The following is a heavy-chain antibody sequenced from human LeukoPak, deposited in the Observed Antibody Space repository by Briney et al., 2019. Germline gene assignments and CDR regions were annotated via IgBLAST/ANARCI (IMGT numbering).Heavy chain of an antibody. D-gene: IGHD3-22*01. J-gene: IGHJ5*02. Sequence: ASVKVSCKASGYTFTGYYMHWVRQAPGQGLEWMGWINPNSGGTNYAQKFQGRVTMTRDTSISTAYMELSRLRSDDTAVYYCARDPPRGSGYYLNGWYWFDPWGQGTLVTVSS. CDR3: ARDPPRGSGYYLNGWYWFDP. CDR1: GYTFTGYY. V-gene: IGHV1-2*02. CDR2: INPNSGGT.